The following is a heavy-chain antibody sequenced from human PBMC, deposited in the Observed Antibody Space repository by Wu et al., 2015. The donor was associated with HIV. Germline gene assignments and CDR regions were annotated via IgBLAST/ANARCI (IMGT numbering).Heavy chain of an antibody. CDR1: GYSFTASY. J-gene: IGHJ4*02. Sequence: QAQLMQSGAEVKKPGASMRVSCQASGYSFTASYVHWVRQAPGKGFEWMGWIGGNRGESHSAQRFRDRFTMTRETSTSTAYMELTSLTSDDTAVYYCARLSLRRFGELFSGADYWGQGTLVTVSS. V-gene: IGHV1-2*02. CDR3: ARLSLRRFGELFSGADY. CDR2: IGGNRGES. D-gene: IGHD3-10*01.